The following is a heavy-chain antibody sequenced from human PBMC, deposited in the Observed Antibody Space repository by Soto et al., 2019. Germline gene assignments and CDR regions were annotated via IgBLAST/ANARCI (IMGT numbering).Heavy chain of an antibody. J-gene: IGHJ6*02. D-gene: IGHD6-13*01. CDR2: IDPSDSYT. Sequence: HGESLKISCKGSGYSFTSYWISWVRQMPGKGLEWMGRIDPSDSYTNYSPSFQGHVTISADKSISTAYLQWSSLKASDTAMYYCARPKKGAAAGTYYYYGMDVWGQGTKVTVSS. CDR3: ARPKKGAAAGTYYYYGMDV. CDR1: GYSFTSYW. V-gene: IGHV5-10-1*01.